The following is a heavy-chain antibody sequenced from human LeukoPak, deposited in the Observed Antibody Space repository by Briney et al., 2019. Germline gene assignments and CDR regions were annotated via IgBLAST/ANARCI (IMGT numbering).Heavy chain of an antibody. Sequence: ASVKVSWKASGHTFVSYGISWVRQAPGQGLEWMGWISGYNGKINYAQKFQGRVTMTTDTSTSTAYLELRSLTSEDTAVYYCARRFCSSVSCYDDDAFDVWGQGTLVTVSS. CDR1: GHTFVSYG. V-gene: IGHV1-18*01. CDR3: ARRFCSSVSCYDDDAFDV. D-gene: IGHD2-2*01. CDR2: ISGYNGKI. J-gene: IGHJ3*01.